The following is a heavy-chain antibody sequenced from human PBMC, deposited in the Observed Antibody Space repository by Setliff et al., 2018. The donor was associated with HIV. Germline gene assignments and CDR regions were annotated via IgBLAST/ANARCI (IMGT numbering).Heavy chain of an antibody. D-gene: IGHD3-10*01. CDR2: ITKRADET. CDR3: VRDLLWAFDM. CDR1: GFTFGSYS. Sequence: SLRLSCAASGFTFGSYSMNWVRQAPGKGLEWISYITKRADETHYADSVKGRFSISRDTAKNSLYLQMNSLRPEDTALYYCVRDLLWAFDMWGPGTMVTVSS. V-gene: IGHV3-21*05. J-gene: IGHJ3*02.